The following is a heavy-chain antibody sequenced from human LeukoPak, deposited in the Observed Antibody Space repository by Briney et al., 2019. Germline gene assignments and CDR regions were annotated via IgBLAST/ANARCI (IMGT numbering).Heavy chain of an antibody. Sequence: PVKVSCKASGGTFSSYAISWVRQAPGQGLEWMGRIIPIFGTANYAQKFQGRVTITTDESTSTAYMELSSLRSEDTAVYYCARSPYYYDSSGYSVGWGQGTLVTVSS. D-gene: IGHD3-22*01. CDR2: IIPIFGTA. CDR1: GGTFSSYA. CDR3: ARSPYYYDSSGYSVG. J-gene: IGHJ4*02. V-gene: IGHV1-69*05.